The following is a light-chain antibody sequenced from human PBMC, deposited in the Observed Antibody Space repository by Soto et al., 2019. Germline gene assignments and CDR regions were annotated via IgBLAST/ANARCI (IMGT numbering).Light chain of an antibody. CDR1: SSNIGAGYD. CDR3: QSYDSSLSV. Sequence: QAVVTQPPSVSGAPGQRVTISCTGSSSNIGAGYDVHWYQQLPGTAPKLLIYGNSNRPSGVPDRFSGSKSGTSASLAITGLQAEDEADYYCQSYDSSLSVFGGGTQLTVL. CDR2: GNS. V-gene: IGLV1-40*01. J-gene: IGLJ2*01.